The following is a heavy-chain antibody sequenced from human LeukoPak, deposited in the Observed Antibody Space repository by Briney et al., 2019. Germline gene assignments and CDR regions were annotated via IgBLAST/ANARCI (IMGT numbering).Heavy chain of an antibody. D-gene: IGHD4-23*01. J-gene: IGHJ4*02. CDR1: GGSISSDNY. V-gene: IGHV4-39*07. CDR3: ARCRDGGRGEAADY. Sequence: SETLSLTCTVAGGSISSDNYGGGMRQAPGKGRDWIGSIYDSASTNYHPSLKRRVTIALDTSTNQVSLRVTSVTAADTAVYYCARCRDGGRGEAADYWGQGTLVTVSS. CDR2: IYDSAST.